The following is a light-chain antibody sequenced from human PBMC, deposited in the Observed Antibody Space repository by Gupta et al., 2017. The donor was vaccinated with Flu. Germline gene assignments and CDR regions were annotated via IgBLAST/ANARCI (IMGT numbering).Light chain of an antibody. CDR2: GNS. J-gene: IGLJ1*01. V-gene: IGLV1-40*01. CDR1: SSNIGAGYD. CDR3: QSYDSSLIVYV. Sequence: QSVLTQPPSVSGAPGQRVTISCTGSSSNIGAGYDVHWYQQLPGTAPKLLVCGNSNRPSGVPDRFSGSKSGTSASLAITGLQAEDEADYYCQSYDSSLIVYVFGTGTKVTVL.